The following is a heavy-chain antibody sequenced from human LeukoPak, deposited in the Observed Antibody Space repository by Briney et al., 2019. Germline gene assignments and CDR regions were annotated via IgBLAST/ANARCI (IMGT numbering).Heavy chain of an antibody. CDR3: ARHRYYDSSGYVYFDY. CDR2: IVVGRDST. CDR1: GFTFTTSA. D-gene: IGHD3-22*01. J-gene: IGHJ4*02. V-gene: IGHV1-58*02. Sequence: GTSVKVSCKASGFTFTTSAIQWVRQARGQRLEWIGWIVVGRDSTNYAQKFQQRVTITRDMATSTAYMELSSLRSDDTAVYYCARHRYYDSSGYVYFDYWGQGTLVTVSS.